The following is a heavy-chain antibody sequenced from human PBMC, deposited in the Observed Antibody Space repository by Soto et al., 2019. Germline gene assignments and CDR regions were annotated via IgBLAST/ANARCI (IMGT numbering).Heavy chain of an antibody. CDR3: TVWTDIGAPTKYHH. D-gene: IGHD1-26*01. V-gene: IGHV3-73*01. CDR2: ITSQAHSYAT. CDR1: GFTFSGSP. Sequence: EVQLVESGGGLVQPGGSLKLSCAASGFTFSGSPMHWVRQASGRGLEWVGRITSQAHSYATVYAASVKGRFTISRDASENTAYLQMNNLKTEDTAVYYCTVWTDIGAPTKYHHWGQGTLVTVSS. J-gene: IGHJ5*02.